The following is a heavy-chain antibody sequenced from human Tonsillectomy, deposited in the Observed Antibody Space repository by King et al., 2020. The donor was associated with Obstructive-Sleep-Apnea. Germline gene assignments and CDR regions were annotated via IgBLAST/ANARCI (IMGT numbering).Heavy chain of an antibody. CDR1: GFTFSSYG. J-gene: IGHJ3*02. Sequence: VQLVESGGGLVKPGGSLRLSCAASGFTFSSYGMNWVRQAPGKGLEWVSSISSSSSYIYYADSVKGRFTISRDNAKNSLYLQMNSLRAEDTAVYYCARDHRGAFDIWGQGTMVTVSS. CDR2: ISSSSSYI. D-gene: IGHD6-25*01. CDR3: ARDHRGAFDI. V-gene: IGHV3-21*01.